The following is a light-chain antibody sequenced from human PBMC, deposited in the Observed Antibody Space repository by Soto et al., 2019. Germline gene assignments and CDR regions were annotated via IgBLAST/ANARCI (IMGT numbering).Light chain of an antibody. V-gene: IGKV1-39*01. CDR1: QSISSY. CDR3: QQSYSTPWT. J-gene: IGKJ1*01. Sequence: DIQMTHSPCARSASVGEAVTITCRASQSISSYLNWYQQKPGKAPKLLIYAASSLQSGVPSRFSGSGSGTDFTLTISSLQPEDFATYYCQQSYSTPWTFGQGTKVDIK. CDR2: AAS.